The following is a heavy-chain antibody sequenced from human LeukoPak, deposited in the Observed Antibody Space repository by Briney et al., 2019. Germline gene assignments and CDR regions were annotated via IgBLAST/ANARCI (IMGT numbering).Heavy chain of an antibody. J-gene: IGHJ5*02. CDR3: AKDQDTAMVKGWFDP. CDR1: GFTFSSYA. D-gene: IGHD5-18*01. V-gene: IGHV3-23*01. Sequence: GGSLRLSCAASGFTFSSYAMSWVRQAPGKGLEWVSAISGSGGSSYYADSVKGRFTISRDNSKNTLYLQMNSLRAEDTAVYYCAKDQDTAMVKGWFDPWGQGTLVTVSS. CDR2: ISGSGGSS.